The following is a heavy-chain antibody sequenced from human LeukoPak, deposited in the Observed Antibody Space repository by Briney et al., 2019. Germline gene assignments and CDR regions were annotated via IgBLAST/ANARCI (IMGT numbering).Heavy chain of an antibody. J-gene: IGHJ4*02. Sequence: ASVTVSCTASAYTFTTYYIHWVRQAPGQGLQWMGIIDPSGGSTSYSQKYQGRVTMTRDTSTTTVYMELSSLRSEDTAIYYYARGQLSVTYFHYWGQGALVTVSS. V-gene: IGHV1-46*01. CDR2: IDPSGGST. CDR3: ARGQLSVTYFHY. D-gene: IGHD2-21*02. CDR1: AYTFTTYY.